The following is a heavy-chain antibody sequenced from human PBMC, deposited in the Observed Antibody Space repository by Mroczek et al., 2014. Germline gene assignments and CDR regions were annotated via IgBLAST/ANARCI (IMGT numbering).Heavy chain of an antibody. D-gene: IGHD1-26*01. J-gene: IGHJ3*02. CDR1: GFTFSSYG. V-gene: IGHV3-30*18. CDR2: ISYDGSNK. CDR3: AKDGPGLWELLYAFDI. Sequence: QVQLVESGGGVVQPGRSLRLSCAASGFTFSSYGMHWVRQAPGKGLEWVAVISYDGSNKYYADSVKGRFTISRDNSKNTLYLQMNSLRAEDTAVYYCAKDGPGLWELLYAFDIWGQGTMVTVSS.